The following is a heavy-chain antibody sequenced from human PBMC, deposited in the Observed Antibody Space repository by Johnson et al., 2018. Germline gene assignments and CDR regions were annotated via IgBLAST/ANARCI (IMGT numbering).Heavy chain of an antibody. Sequence: VQLVQSGGGVVQTGRSLRLSCAASGFTFSSYSMNWVRQAPGKGLEWVSSISSSSSYIYYADSVKGRFTISRDNAKNSLYLQMNSLRAEDTAVYYCARDVPDSSGYSFQHWGQGTLVTVSS. CDR2: ISSSSSYI. J-gene: IGHJ1*01. D-gene: IGHD3-22*01. V-gene: IGHV3-21*01. CDR1: GFTFSSYS. CDR3: ARDVPDSSGYSFQH.